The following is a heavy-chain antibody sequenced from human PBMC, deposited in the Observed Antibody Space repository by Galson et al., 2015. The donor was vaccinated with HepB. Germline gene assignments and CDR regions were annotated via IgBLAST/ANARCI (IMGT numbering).Heavy chain of an antibody. D-gene: IGHD3-16*01. CDR2: IYYSVST. CDR3: ARDGGYPLGAFDI. V-gene: IGHV4-59*01. J-gene: IGHJ3*02. Sequence: LSLTCTVSGGSIKSYYWSWIRQPPGKGLEWIGHIYYSVSTNYNPSLKSRVTISVDTSKNQFSLKLNSVTAADTAVYYCARDGGYPLGAFDIWGQGTMVTVSS. CDR1: GGSIKSYY.